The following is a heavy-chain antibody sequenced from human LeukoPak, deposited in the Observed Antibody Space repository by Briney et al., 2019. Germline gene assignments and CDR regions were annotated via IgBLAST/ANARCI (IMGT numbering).Heavy chain of an antibody. CDR2: IYTRGGT. CDR3: ARHGYSYGYDYFDY. CDR1: GGSTSGYY. D-gene: IGHD5-18*01. Sequence: PGTLSLTSMDSGGSTSGYYWSWIAHPPGKGRKWIGYIYTRGGTNYNPSLKSRVTISVDTSKNKFSLKLSSVTAADTAVYYCARHGYSYGYDYFDYWGQGALVTVSS. J-gene: IGHJ4*02. V-gene: IGHV4-4*09.